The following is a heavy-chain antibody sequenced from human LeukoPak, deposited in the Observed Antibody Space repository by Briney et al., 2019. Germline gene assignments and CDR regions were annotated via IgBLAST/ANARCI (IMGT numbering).Heavy chain of an antibody. CDR3: ARSRPMVRGVIPSRMDV. CDR2: INPNSGGT. Sequence: GASVKVSCKASGYTFTGYYMHWVRQAPGQGLEWMGWINPNSGGTNYAQKFQGRVTMTRDTSISTAYMELSRLRPDDTAVYYCARSRPMVRGVIPSRMDVWGQGSTVTVSS. CDR1: GYTFTGYY. J-gene: IGHJ6*02. D-gene: IGHD3-10*01. V-gene: IGHV1-2*02.